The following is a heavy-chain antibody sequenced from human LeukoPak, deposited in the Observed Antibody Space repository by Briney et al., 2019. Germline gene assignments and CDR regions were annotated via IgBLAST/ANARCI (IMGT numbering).Heavy chain of an antibody. D-gene: IGHD3-22*01. V-gene: IGHV1-69*13. CDR3: ARERGDYYDSSGYYRGYFDY. CDR1: GGTFSSYA. Sequence: ASVKVSCKASGGTFSSYAISWVRQAPGQGLEWMGGIIPIFGTANYAQKFQGRVTITADGSTSTAYMELSSLRSEDTAVYYCARERGDYYDSSGYYRGYFDYWGQGTLVTVSS. J-gene: IGHJ4*02. CDR2: IIPIFGTA.